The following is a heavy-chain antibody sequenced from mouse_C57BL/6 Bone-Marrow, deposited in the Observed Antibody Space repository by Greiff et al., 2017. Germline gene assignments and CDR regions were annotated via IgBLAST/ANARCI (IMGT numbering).Heavy chain of an antibody. V-gene: IGHV5-4*01. J-gene: IGHJ2*01. CDR2: ISDGGSYT. CDR1: GFTFSSYA. CDR3: ARDSNRDY. D-gene: IGHD2-5*01. Sequence: EVQLQESGGGLVKPGGSLKLSCAASGFTFSSYAMSWVRQTPEKRLEWVATISDGGSYTYYPDNVKGRFTISRDNAKNNLYLQMSHLKSEDTAMYYCARDSNRDYWGQGTTLTVSS.